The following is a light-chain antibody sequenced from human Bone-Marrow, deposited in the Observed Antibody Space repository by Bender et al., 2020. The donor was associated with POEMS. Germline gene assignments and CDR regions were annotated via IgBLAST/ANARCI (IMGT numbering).Light chain of an antibody. V-gene: IGLV2-23*01. CDR1: SSDVGSYNV. CDR3: SSYAGSSTVV. CDR2: EGT. Sequence: QSALTQPPSASGSPGQSVTISCTGTSSDVGSYNVVSWYQQHPGKVPKVIIYEGTKRPTGVSNRFSGSKSGNTASLTISGLQAEDEADYYCSSYAGSSTVVFGGGTKVTVL. J-gene: IGLJ3*02.